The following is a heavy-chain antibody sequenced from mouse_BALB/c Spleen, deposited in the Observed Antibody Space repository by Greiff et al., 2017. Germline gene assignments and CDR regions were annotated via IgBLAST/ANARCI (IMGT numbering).Heavy chain of an antibody. CDR1: GYTFTDYA. Sequence: QVQLQESGPELVRPGASVTISCKGSGYTFTDYAMHWVKQRHVHGLEWIGVISPYSGNTTYNQKFKGKATMTVDKSSSTAYMELVRLTSEDSAVYYFAREAGNPYGSSHWFAYWGQGTLVTVSA. CDR3: AREAGNPYGSSHWFAY. J-gene: IGHJ3*01. D-gene: IGHD1-1*01. V-gene: IGHV1-67*01. CDR2: ISPYSGNT.